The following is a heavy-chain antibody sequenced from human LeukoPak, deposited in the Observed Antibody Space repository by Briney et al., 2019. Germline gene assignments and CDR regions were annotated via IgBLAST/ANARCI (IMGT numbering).Heavy chain of an antibody. V-gene: IGHV4-4*09. J-gene: IGHJ5*02. CDR1: GVSISGYY. Sequence: SETLSLTCTVYGVSISGYYWRWLRQPPGKGVEWVGYIYSSGSTNYNPSLTSPVTMSVDTSKNQFSLRLSSVTAADTAVYYCARRFVDDFWSCFDPWGQGTLVTVSS. CDR2: IYSSGST. D-gene: IGHD3-3*01. CDR3: ARRFVDDFWSCFDP.